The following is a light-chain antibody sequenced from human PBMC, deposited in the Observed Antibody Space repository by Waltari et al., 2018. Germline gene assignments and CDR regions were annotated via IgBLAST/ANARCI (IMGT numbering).Light chain of an antibody. J-gene: IGKJ1*01. V-gene: IGKV2-28*01. CDR1: QSLLHGSGNTF. CDR2: LVS. CDR3: MQARQTPWT. Sequence: DIVMTQSPLSLPVTPGEPASISCRSSQSLLHGSGNTFLDWYLQKPGQSPQLLIYLVSNRASEVPDRFSGSGSGTDFTLKISRVEAEDVGVYFCMQARQTPWTFGQGTKVEIK.